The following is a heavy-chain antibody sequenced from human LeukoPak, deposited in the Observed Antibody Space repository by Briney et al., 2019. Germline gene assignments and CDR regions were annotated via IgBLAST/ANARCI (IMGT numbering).Heavy chain of an antibody. CDR1: GFTFRSYS. V-gene: IGHV3-21*01. D-gene: IGHD6-19*01. J-gene: IGHJ3*02. CDR2: ISTSRGYI. CDR3: ARVRYSSGWRNSMDAFDI. Sequence: GGSLRLSCAASGFTFRSYSMNWVRQAPGKGLEWVSSISTSRGYIYYADSVKGRFTISRDNAKNSLYLQMNSQRAEDTAVYYCARVRYSSGWRNSMDAFDIWGQGTMVTVSS.